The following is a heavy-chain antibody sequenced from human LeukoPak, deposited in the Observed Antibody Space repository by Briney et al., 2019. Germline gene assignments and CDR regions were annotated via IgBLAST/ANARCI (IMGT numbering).Heavy chain of an antibody. Sequence: ASVKVSCKASGYTFTSYGISWVRQAPGQGLEWMGWISAYNGNTNYAQKLQGRVTMTTDTSTSTAYMELRSLRSEDTAVYYWARGPYVDSYGGGLVDYWGQGTLVTVSS. CDR2: ISAYNGNT. J-gene: IGHJ4*02. CDR1: GYTFTSYG. D-gene: IGHD3-16*01. V-gene: IGHV1-18*01. CDR3: ARGPYVDSYGGGLVDY.